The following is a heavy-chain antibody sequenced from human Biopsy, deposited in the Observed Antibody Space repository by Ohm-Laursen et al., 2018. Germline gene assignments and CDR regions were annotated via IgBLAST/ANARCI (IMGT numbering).Heavy chain of an antibody. Sequence: TLSLTCTGSGDSINSSYWSWIRQPPGKGLEWIGFISNSGNTNYNPSLKSRVTISVDTSKNQISLKLGSVTVADTAVFYCARRGSGGRSFDYWGQGSLVTVSS. CDR1: GDSINSSY. J-gene: IGHJ4*02. D-gene: IGHD2-15*01. CDR2: ISNSGNT. CDR3: ARRGSGGRSFDY. V-gene: IGHV4-59*08.